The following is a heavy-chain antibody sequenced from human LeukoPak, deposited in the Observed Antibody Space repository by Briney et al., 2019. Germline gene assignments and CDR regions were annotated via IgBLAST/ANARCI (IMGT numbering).Heavy chain of an antibody. J-gene: IGHJ4*02. V-gene: IGHV3-23*01. D-gene: IGHD2-2*01. CDR1: GFTFGTYA. CDR3: ARGIVVVPVAAHLDF. CDR2: ISGSGLTT. Sequence: GGSLRLSCAASGFTFGTYALTWVRQATGKGLEWVSTISGSGLTTYYSDSVKGRFTISRDNSQSTLYLQMNSLRAEDTAVYYCARGIVVVPVAAHLDFWGQGTLVTVSS.